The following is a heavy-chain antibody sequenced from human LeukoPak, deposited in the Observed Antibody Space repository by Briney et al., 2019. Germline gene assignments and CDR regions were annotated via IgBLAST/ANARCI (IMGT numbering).Heavy chain of an antibody. CDR1: GGSISSYSYY. V-gene: IGHV4-39*01. Sequence: SETLSLTCTVSGGSISSYSYYWAWLRQSPGKGLEWVGSIYYSGSTYYNPSLKSRVTISVDTSKNQFSLKLSSVTAADTAVYYCARHGPVNSSSWYKGNWFDPWGQGTLVTVSS. J-gene: IGHJ5*02. D-gene: IGHD6-13*01. CDR2: IYYSGST. CDR3: ARHGPVNSSSWYKGNWFDP.